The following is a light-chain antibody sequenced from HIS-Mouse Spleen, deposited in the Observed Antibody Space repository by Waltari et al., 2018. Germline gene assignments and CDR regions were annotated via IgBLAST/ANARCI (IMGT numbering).Light chain of an antibody. V-gene: IGLV2-11*01. Sequence: QSALTQPPPVSGSPGQSFTISCTGTSSDVGGYNYVSWYQQHPGKAPKLMIYDVSKRPSGVPDRFSGSKSGNTASLTISGLQAEDEADYYCCSYAGSYTYVFGTGTKVTVL. CDR1: SSDVGGYNY. CDR2: DVS. CDR3: CSYAGSYTYV. J-gene: IGLJ1*01.